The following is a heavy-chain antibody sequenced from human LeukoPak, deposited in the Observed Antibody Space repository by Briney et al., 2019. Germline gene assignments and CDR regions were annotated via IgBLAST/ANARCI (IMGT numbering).Heavy chain of an antibody. CDR1: GYTFTSYG. V-gene: IGHV1-18*01. CDR2: ISAYNGNT. Sequence: ASVKVSCKASGYTFTSYGISWVRQAPRQGLEWMGWISAYNGNTNYAQKLQGRVTMTTDTSTSTAYMELRSLRSDDTAVYYCARSDIVVVPAALQKGCFQHWGQGTLVTVSS. J-gene: IGHJ1*01. D-gene: IGHD2-2*02. CDR3: ARSDIVVVPAALQKGCFQH.